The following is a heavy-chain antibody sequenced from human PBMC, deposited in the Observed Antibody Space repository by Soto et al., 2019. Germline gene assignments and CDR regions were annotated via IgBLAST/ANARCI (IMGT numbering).Heavy chain of an antibody. Sequence: GASVKVSCKASGYTFTSYYMHWVRQAPGQGLEWMGIINPSGGSTSYAQKFQGRVTMTRDTSTSTVYMELSSLRSEDTAVYYCARVSTNRLRWFGPWGQGTLVTVS. V-gene: IGHV1-46*01. CDR1: GYTFTSYY. D-gene: IGHD2-21*02. CDR2: INPSGGST. J-gene: IGHJ5*02. CDR3: ARVSTNRLRWFGP.